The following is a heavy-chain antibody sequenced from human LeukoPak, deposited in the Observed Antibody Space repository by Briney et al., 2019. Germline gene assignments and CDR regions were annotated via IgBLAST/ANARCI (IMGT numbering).Heavy chain of an antibody. D-gene: IGHD2-21*02. CDR2: IYYSGST. CDR3: ARGQTSVVTAIPYYFDY. CDR1: GGSISNYY. Sequence: SETLSLTCTVSGGSISNYYWSWIRQPPGKGLEWIGYIYYSGSTNYNPSLKSRVTISVDTSKNQFSLKLSSLTAADTAVYYCARGQTSVVTAIPYYFDYWGRGTLVTVSS. V-gene: IGHV4-59*12. J-gene: IGHJ4*02.